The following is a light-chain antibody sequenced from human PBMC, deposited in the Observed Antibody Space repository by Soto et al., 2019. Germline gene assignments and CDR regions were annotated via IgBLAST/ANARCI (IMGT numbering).Light chain of an antibody. CDR3: QQSYSHPIT. V-gene: IGKV1-39*01. J-gene: IGKJ3*01. Sequence: DIQMTQSPSSLSASVGDRVTITCRASQVISSDLNWYQQKPGKAPRLLIFAASILQSGVPSRFSGSESGTDSTLTISSLQPEDFATYYCQQSYSHPITFGPGTKVDVK. CDR2: AAS. CDR1: QVISSD.